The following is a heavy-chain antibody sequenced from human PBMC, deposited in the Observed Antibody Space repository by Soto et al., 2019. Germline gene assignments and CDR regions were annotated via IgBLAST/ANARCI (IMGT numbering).Heavy chain of an antibody. Sequence: AAVEVSCKASVYTFTSYGISWVRQAPGQGLEWMGWISAYNGNTNYAQKLQGRVTMTTDTSTSTAYMELRSLRSDDTAVYYCARDKSDYYDSSGSIDYWGQGTLVTVSS. CDR2: ISAYNGNT. CDR3: ARDKSDYYDSSGSIDY. V-gene: IGHV1-18*01. CDR1: VYTFTSYG. D-gene: IGHD3-22*01. J-gene: IGHJ4*02.